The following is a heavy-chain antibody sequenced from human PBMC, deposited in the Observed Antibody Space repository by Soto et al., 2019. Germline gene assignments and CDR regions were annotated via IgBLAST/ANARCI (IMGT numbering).Heavy chain of an antibody. CDR3: ARGYCSGGSCYSDY. CDR1: GGSISSYY. D-gene: IGHD2-15*01. J-gene: IGHJ4*02. V-gene: IGHV4-59*01. CDR2: IYYSGST. Sequence: QVQLQESGPGLVKPSETLSLTCTVSGGSISSYYWSWIRQPPGKGLEWIGYIYYSGSTNYNPSIKSRVTISVDTSKNQFSLKLSSVTAADTAVYYCARGYCSGGSCYSDYWGQGTLVTVSS.